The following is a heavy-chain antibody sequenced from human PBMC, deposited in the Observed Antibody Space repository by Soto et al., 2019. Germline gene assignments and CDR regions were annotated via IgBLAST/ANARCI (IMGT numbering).Heavy chain of an antibody. V-gene: IGHV3-21*01. Sequence: EVQLVESGGGLVKPGGSLRLSCVASGFTFSTYSMNWVRQAPGKGLEWVSSISSSSSYIYYADSVKGRFTISRDNSKNSLYLQMNSLSDEDTAVYYCVRDSGGEPPRGYFDLWGRGTLVTVSS. J-gene: IGHJ2*01. D-gene: IGHD1-26*01. CDR2: ISSSSSYI. CDR3: VRDSGGEPPRGYFDL. CDR1: GFTFSTYS.